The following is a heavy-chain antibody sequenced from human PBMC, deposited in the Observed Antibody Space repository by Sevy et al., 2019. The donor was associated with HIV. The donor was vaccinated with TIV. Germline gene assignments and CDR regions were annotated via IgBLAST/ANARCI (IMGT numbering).Heavy chain of an antibody. V-gene: IGHV3-23*01. CDR2: LSFGCGEI. CDR1: GFTFSKYS. D-gene: IGHD2-8*01. J-gene: IGHJ4*02. Sequence: GGSLRHSCAASGFTFSKYSMSWVRQPPGKGLEWVSTLSFGCGEINYADSVKGRFTISRYNSKSSVYLQMNNLRPEDTAVYYCAREGCTKPHDYWGQGTLVTSPQ. CDR3: AREGCTKPHDY.